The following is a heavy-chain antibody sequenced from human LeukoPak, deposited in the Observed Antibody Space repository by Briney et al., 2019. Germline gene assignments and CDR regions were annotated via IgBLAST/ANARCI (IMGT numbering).Heavy chain of an antibody. CDR1: GGSISSYY. V-gene: IGHV4-59*01. D-gene: IGHD3-22*01. CDR2: IDNSGST. J-gene: IGHJ4*02. Sequence: PSETLSLTCTVSGGSISSYYWSWIRQPPGKGLEWIANIDNSGSTNYNPSLKSRVTISVDTSNNQFSLKLNSVTAADTAVYYCARNGPHCYDSSGYLDYWGQGTLVTVSS. CDR3: ARNGPHCYDSSGYLDY.